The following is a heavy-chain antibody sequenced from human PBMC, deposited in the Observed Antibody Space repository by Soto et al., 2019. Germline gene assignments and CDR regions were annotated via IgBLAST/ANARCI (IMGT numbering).Heavy chain of an antibody. CDR2: ISAYNGNT. V-gene: IGHV1-18*01. J-gene: IGHJ6*02. CDR3: ARVEGYCSGGSCYYYYYYGMDV. CDR1: GYTFTSYG. Sequence: QVQLVQSGAEVKKPGASVKVSCKASGYTFTSYGISWVRQAPGQGLEWMGWISAYNGNTNYAQKLQGRVTMTTDTSRSTAYMELRSLRSDDTAVYYCARVEGYCSGGSCYYYYYYGMDVWGQGTTVTVSS. D-gene: IGHD2-15*01.